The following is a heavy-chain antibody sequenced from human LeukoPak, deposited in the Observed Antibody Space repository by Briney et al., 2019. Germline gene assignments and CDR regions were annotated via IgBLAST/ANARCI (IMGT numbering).Heavy chain of an antibody. D-gene: IGHD1-26*01. J-gene: IGHJ4*02. CDR1: GGTLSSYA. V-gene: IGHV1-69*04. Sequence: GASVKVSCKASGGTLSSYAISWVRQAPGQGLEWMGRIIPILGIANYAQKFQGRVTITADKSTSTAYMELSSLRSEDTAVYYCARESIVGAIRADYWGQGTLVTVSS. CDR3: ARESIVGAIRADY. CDR2: IIPILGIA.